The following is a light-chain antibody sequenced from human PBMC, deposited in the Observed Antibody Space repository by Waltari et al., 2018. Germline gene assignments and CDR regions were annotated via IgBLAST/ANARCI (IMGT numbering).Light chain of an antibody. J-gene: IGLJ2*01. V-gene: IGLV2-23*01. CDR1: SSDVGTYNL. Sequence: QSALTQPASVSGSPGQSITISCTGTSSDVGTYNLVSWYQQHQGKAPKLMIYEGTKRLSGVSNRFSGSKSGNTASLTSSGLQAEDEAHYYCCSYAGGRPHVVFGGGTQLTVL. CDR2: EGT. CDR3: CSYAGGRPHVV.